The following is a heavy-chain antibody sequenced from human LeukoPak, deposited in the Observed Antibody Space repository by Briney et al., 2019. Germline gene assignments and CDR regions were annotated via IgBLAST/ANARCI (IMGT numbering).Heavy chain of an antibody. V-gene: IGHV3-21*01. J-gene: IGHJ3*02. CDR1: GFTFSSYS. Sequence: GGSLRLSCAASGFTFSSYSMNWVRQAPGKGLEWVSSISSSSSYIYYADSVKGRFTISRDNAKNSLYLQMNSLRAEDTAVYYCAKGVLAVAETAAFDIWGQGTMVTVSS. CDR2: ISSSSSYI. CDR3: AKGVLAVAETAAFDI. D-gene: IGHD6-19*01.